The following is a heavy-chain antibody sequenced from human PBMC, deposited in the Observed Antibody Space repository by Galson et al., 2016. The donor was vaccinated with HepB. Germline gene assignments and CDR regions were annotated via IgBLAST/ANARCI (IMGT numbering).Heavy chain of an antibody. CDR2: ISATDSDS. Sequence: QSGAEVKKPGESLKISCKGSGYHFKAYWIGWVRQMPGKGLEWMGIISATDSDSKYSPSLQGQVTMSADESTSTAYLQWSSLKASDTAMYFCARLFLNEYRGYSYGWPGAFDIWGQGTMVTVSS. J-gene: IGHJ3*02. CDR1: GYHFKAYW. CDR3: ARLFLNEYRGYSYGWPGAFDI. V-gene: IGHV5-51*03. D-gene: IGHD5-18*01.